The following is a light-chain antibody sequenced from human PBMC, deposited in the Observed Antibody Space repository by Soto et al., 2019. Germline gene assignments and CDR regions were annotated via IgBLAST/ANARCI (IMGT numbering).Light chain of an antibody. J-gene: IGLJ3*02. CDR2: GVT. CDR1: RSDIGSYNS. V-gene: IGLV2-23*02. CDR3: SSYTTSPSPQWV. Sequence: QSVLTQPASLSGSPGQSITISCTGTRSDIGSYNSIAWYQQHPGKAPRVVIFGVTKRPSGISDRFSGSKSGYTASLTISGLQAEDEADYYCSSYTTSPSPQWVFAGGTKLTVL.